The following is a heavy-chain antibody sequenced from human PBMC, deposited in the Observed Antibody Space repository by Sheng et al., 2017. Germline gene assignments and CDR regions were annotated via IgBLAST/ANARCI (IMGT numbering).Heavy chain of an antibody. Sequence: QVQLQQWGAGLLKPSETLSLTCAVYGGSFSGYYWSWIRQPPGKGLEWIGEINHSGSTNYNPSLKSRVTISVDTSKNQFSLKLSSVTAADTAVYNCARGIVATNGGVKLVPTPWGQGTLVTVYS. V-gene: IGHV4-34*01. CDR1: GGSFSGYY. D-gene: IGHD5-12*01. CDR3: ARGIVATNGGVKLVPTP. CDR2: INHSGST. J-gene: IGHJ5*02.